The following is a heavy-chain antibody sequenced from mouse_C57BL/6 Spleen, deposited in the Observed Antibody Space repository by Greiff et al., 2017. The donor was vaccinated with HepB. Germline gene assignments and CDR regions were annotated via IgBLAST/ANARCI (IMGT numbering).Heavy chain of an antibody. CDR3: ARGGDWDWYFDV. Sequence: VQLQQSGAELVKPGASVKISCKASGYAFSSYWMNWVKQRPGKGLEWIGQIYPGDGDTNYNGKFKGKATLTADKSSSTAYMQLSSLTSEDSAVYFCARGGDWDWYFDVWGTGTTVTVSS. V-gene: IGHV1-80*01. CDR1: GYAFSSYW. CDR2: IYPGDGDT. J-gene: IGHJ1*03.